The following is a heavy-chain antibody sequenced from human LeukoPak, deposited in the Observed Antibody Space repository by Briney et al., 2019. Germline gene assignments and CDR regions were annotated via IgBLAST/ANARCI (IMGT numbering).Heavy chain of an antibody. J-gene: IGHJ4*02. V-gene: IGHV3-53*05. CDR1: GFTVSSNY. CDR2: IYSGGST. D-gene: IGHD6-19*01. Sequence: GGSLRLSCAASGFTVSSNYMSWVRQAPGKGLEWVSVIYSGGSTYYADSVKGRFTISRDNSKNTLYLQMNSLRAEDTAVYYCAKDKFASGWYFWSWGQGTLVTVSS. CDR3: AKDKFASGWYFWS.